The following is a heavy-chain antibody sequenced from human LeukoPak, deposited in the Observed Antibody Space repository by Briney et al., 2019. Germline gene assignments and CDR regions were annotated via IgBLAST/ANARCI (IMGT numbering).Heavy chain of an antibody. Sequence: PGGCLRLSCAASGFTFSSYGMHWVRQAPGKGLEWVAVISYDGSNKYYADSVKGRFTISRDNSKNTLYLQMNSLRAEDTAVYYCAKTLAATVKLDYWGQGTLVTVSS. CDR1: GFTFSSYG. D-gene: IGHD5-12*01. V-gene: IGHV3-30*18. CDR2: ISYDGSNK. J-gene: IGHJ4*02. CDR3: AKTLAATVKLDY.